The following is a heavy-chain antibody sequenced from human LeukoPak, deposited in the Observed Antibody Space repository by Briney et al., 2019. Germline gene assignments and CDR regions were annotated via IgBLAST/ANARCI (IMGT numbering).Heavy chain of an antibody. Sequence: GRSLRLSCAASGFTFSSYAMHWVRQAPGKGLEWVAVISYDGSNKYYADSVKGRFTISRDNSKNTLYLQMNSLRAEDTAVYYCAKGTFGLGATYYFDYWGQGTLVTVSS. J-gene: IGHJ4*02. CDR1: GFTFSSYA. CDR2: ISYDGSNK. CDR3: AKGTFGLGATYYFDY. V-gene: IGHV3-30*04. D-gene: IGHD1-26*01.